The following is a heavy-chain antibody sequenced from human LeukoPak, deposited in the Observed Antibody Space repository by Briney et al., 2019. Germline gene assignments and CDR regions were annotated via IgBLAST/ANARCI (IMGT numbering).Heavy chain of an antibody. V-gene: IGHV3-53*01. CDR1: GLTVSGNY. CDR3: ARYEGYISSWYRFLDN. CDR2: IYSGGST. J-gene: IGHJ4*02. Sequence: PGGSLRLSCVASGLTVSGNYLSWVRQAPGKGLEWVSVIYSGGSTYYADSAKGRFTISRDNSKNTLYLEMNSLRAEGTAVYYCARYEGYISSWYRFLDNWGQGTLVTVSS. D-gene: IGHD6-13*01.